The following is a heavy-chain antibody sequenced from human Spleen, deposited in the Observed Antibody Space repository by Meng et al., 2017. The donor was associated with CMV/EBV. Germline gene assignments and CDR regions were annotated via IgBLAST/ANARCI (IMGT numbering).Heavy chain of an antibody. CDR1: GYY. CDR3: ARVAIVVVPAAILGSYNWFDP. CDR2: INHSGST. D-gene: IGHD2-2*02. V-gene: IGHV4-34*01. Sequence: GYYWSWIRQPLGKGLAWIGEINHSGSTNYNPSLKSRVTISVDTSKNQFSLKLSSVTAADTAVYYCARVAIVVVPAAILGSYNWFDPWGQGTLVTVSS. J-gene: IGHJ5*02.